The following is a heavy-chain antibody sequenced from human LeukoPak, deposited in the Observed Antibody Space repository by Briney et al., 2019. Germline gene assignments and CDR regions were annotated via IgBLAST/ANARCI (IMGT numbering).Heavy chain of an antibody. D-gene: IGHD2-15*01. CDR2: INGDGSNT. V-gene: IGHV3-74*03. Sequence: GGSLRLSCAASGFTFSSHWMHWVRQAPVKGLVWVSRINGDGSNTTYADSVKGRFTISRDNAKNTLYLQMNSLRAEDTAVYHCARSKSWYSTDAFGIWGQGTMVTVSS. J-gene: IGHJ3*02. CDR3: ARSKSWYSTDAFGI. CDR1: GFTFSSHW.